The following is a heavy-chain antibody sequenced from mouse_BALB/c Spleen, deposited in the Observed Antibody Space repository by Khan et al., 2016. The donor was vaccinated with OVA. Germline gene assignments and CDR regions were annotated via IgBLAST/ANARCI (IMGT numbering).Heavy chain of an antibody. V-gene: IGHV5-17*02. J-gene: IGHJ1*01. CDR1: GFTFSSFG. CDR2: MSSGSSTI. D-gene: IGHD2-1*01. CDR3: ARSGGNFHWYFDV. Sequence: EVELVESGGGLVQPGGSRKLSCAASGFTFSSFGMHWVRQAPKKGLEWVAYMSSGSSTIYYVDTVKGRFTISRANHKHTMFLQMTRLRTEDTAMYYCARSGGNFHWYFDVWGAGTSVTVSS.